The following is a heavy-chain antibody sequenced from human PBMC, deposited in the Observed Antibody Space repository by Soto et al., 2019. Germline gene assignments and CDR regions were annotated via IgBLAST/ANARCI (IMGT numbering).Heavy chain of an antibody. CDR3: AKQGLPHHNWFDP. D-gene: IGHD2-15*01. J-gene: IGHJ5*02. CDR2: ISYDGSNK. V-gene: IGHV3-30*18. Sequence: GGSLRLSCAASGFTFSSYGIHWVRQAPGKGPEWVAVISYDGSNKYYADSVKGRFTISRDDSKNTLYLQMNSLRAEDTAVYYCAKQGLPHHNWFDPWGQGTVVTVSS. CDR1: GFTFSSYG.